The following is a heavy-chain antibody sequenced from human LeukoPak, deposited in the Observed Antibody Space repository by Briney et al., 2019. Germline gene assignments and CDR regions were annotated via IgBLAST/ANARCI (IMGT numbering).Heavy chain of an antibody. V-gene: IGHV3-74*01. CDR2: INTDGSST. CDR1: GFTFNSYW. Sequence: GGSLRLSCAASGFTFNSYWMHWVRQAPGKGLLWVSRINTDGSSTRYADSVMRRVTISRDNAKNTMYLQMNSLRAEDTAVYYCARGPQYSYGSGSYYDGLFNYWGQGALVTVCS. CDR3: ARGPQYSYGSGSYYDGLFNY. D-gene: IGHD3-10*01. J-gene: IGHJ4*02.